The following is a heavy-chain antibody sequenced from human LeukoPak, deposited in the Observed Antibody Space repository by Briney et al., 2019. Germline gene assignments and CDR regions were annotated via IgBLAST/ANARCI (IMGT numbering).Heavy chain of an antibody. Sequence: SVKVSCKASGGTFSSYAISWVRQAPGQGLEWMGGIIPIFGTANYAQEFQGRVTITADESTSTAYMELSSLRSEDTAVYYCARVSSGFLNWFDPWGQGTLVTVSS. CDR1: GGTFSSYA. J-gene: IGHJ5*02. CDR3: ARVSSGFLNWFDP. D-gene: IGHD6-19*01. CDR2: IIPIFGTA. V-gene: IGHV1-69*13.